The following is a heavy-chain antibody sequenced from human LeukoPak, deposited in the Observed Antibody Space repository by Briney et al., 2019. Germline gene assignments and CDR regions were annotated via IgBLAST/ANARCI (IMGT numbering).Heavy chain of an antibody. CDR1: GYSISTGYY. Sequence: SETLSLTCTVSGYSISTGYYWDWIRRPPGKGLEWIGTFYHGGSTYYNPSLKSRVTISVDTSRNQFSLKLSSVTAADTAVYYCARDHLANLASRLFDPWGQGTLVTVSS. V-gene: IGHV4-38-2*02. CDR3: ARDHLANLASRLFDP. J-gene: IGHJ5*02. CDR2: FYHGGST. D-gene: IGHD3-3*01.